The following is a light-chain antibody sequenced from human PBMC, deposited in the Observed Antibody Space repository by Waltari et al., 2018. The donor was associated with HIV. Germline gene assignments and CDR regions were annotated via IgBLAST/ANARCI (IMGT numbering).Light chain of an antibody. CDR1: QSVSSN. CDR2: GAS. Sequence: EIVMTQSPATLSVSTGERATLSCRARQSVSSNLAWYQQQPGQAPRLLVFGASTRATGIPARFSGSGSGTEFTLTISSLQSEDFAVYYCQQYNNWPPEITFGPGTKVDIK. V-gene: IGKV3-15*01. J-gene: IGKJ3*01. CDR3: QQYNNWPPEIT.